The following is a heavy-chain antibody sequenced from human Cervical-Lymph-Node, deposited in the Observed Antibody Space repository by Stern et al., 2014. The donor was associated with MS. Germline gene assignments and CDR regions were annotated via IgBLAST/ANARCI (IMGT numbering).Heavy chain of an antibody. CDR3: AAARNYDFWTGSPYGMDV. J-gene: IGHJ6*02. CDR1: GFTLTSSV. D-gene: IGHD3-3*01. CDR2: IVVGSGNT. V-gene: IGHV1-58*01. Sequence: QLVQSGPEVKKPGTSVRVSCKSSGFTLTSSVVHCVRQARGQRLEWMGWIVVGSGNTNYAHKFQERVIITRDMSTSTAYMELSGLTSEDTAVYYCAAARNYDFWTGSPYGMDVWGRGTTVTVSS.